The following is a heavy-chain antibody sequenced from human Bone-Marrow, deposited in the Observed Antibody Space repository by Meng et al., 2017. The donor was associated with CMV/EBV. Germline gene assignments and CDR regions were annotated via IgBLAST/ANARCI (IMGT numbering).Heavy chain of an antibody. CDR1: GYSFTAYG. Sequence: ASVKVSCKASGYSFTAYGISWVQQAPGQGLEWMGWISAYNGNTNYAQKLQGRVTMTTDTSKSTDYMELRSLRSDDTAVYYCARDSGKYYIFFFYCYGMDVWGQGTTVTVSS. D-gene: IGHD3-10*01. CDR2: ISAYNGNT. J-gene: IGHJ6*02. V-gene: IGHV1-18*01. CDR3: ARDSGKYYIFFFYCYGMDV.